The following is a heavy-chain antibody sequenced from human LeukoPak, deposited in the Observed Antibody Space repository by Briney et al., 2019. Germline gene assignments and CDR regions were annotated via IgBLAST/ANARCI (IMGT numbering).Heavy chain of an antibody. CDR1: GFTFSSYA. J-gene: IGHJ3*02. CDR3: AKDHTVVPAAIGAFDI. V-gene: IGHV3-30-3*01. Sequence: GRSLRLSCAASGFTFSSYAMHWVRQAPGKGLEWVAVISYDGSNKYYADSVKGRFTISRDNSKNTLYLQMNSLRDEDTAVYYCAKDHTVVPAAIGAFDIWGQGTMVTVSS. CDR2: ISYDGSNK. D-gene: IGHD2-2*01.